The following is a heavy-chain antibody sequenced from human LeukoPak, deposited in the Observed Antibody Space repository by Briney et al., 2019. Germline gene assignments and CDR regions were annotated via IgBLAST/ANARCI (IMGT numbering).Heavy chain of an antibody. CDR2: IHHRGTT. J-gene: IGHJ6*02. D-gene: IGHD2-2*01. CDR1: GGSIRTNTYY. CDR3: ARADSKYQLLYYYYGMHV. Sequence: SETLSLTCTVSGGSIRTNTYYWGWVRQPPGKGLEWIGEIHHRGTTYYLPSLKSRVTMSVDTSKNHFSLELSSVSAADTAVYYCARADSKYQLLYYYYGMHVWGQGTTVTVSS. V-gene: IGHV4-39*07.